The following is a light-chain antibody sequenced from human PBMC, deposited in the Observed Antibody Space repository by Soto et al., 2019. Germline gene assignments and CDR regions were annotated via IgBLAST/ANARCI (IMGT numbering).Light chain of an antibody. Sequence: EVVLTQSPGPLSLSPGERATLSCRASQSVDRNYLSWFQHKRGQPPRDLVFATSSRAAGTPVRFSGSGSGTNFTLTITRVGPEDFGVYYCQQYGGSPPAYTFGLGTKLEI. CDR2: ATS. V-gene: IGKV3-20*01. CDR1: QSVDRNY. CDR3: QQYGGSPPAYT. J-gene: IGKJ2*01.